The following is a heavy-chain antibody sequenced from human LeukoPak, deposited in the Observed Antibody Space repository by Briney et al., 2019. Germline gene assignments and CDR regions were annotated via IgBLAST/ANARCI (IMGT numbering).Heavy chain of an antibody. CDR2: IYISGSA. Sequence: SETLSLTCSVSGGSISNGSYYWSGIRQPAGKGLEWIGRIYISGSASYNPSLKSRVTFSVDTSKNQFSLKLNSVTAADTAVYYCARDLRSPHWYFDLWGRGTLVTV. J-gene: IGHJ2*01. CDR1: GGSISNGSYY. CDR3: ARDLRSPHWYFDL. V-gene: IGHV4-61*02.